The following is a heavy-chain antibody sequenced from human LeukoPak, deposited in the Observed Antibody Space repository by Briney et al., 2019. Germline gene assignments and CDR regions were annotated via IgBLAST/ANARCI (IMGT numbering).Heavy chain of an antibody. CDR3: AREGGYCSSTSCYDWFDP. CDR2: ISSLSGTI. D-gene: IGHD2-2*01. CDR1: GFTFSSYS. Sequence: GGSLRLSCAASGFTFSSYSMNWVRQAPGEGLEWVSYISSLSGTIYYADSVKGRFTISRDNAKNSLYLQMNSLRAEDTAVYYCAREGGYCSSTSCYDWFDPWGQGTLVTVSS. V-gene: IGHV3-48*01. J-gene: IGHJ5*02.